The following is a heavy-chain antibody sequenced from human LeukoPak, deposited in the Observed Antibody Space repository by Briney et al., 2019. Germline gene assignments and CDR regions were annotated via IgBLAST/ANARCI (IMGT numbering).Heavy chain of an antibody. CDR3: ARGRQQPYYFDY. CDR1: GFTFSSYG. CDR2: ISGSGGST. D-gene: IGHD6-13*01. V-gene: IGHV3-23*01. J-gene: IGHJ4*02. Sequence: GGTLRLSCAASGFTFSSYGMSWVRQAPGKGLEWVSAISGSGGSTYYADSVKGRFTISRDNAKNSLYLQMNSLRAEDTAVYYCARGRQQPYYFDYWGQGTLVTVSS.